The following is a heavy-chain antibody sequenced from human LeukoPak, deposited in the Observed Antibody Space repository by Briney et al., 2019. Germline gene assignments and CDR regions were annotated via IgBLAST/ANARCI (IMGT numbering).Heavy chain of an antibody. D-gene: IGHD3-10*01. CDR3: ARKYYGSGSYYKDTNFDY. CDR2: IYYSGST. J-gene: IGHJ4*02. V-gene: IGHV4-39*01. Sequence: PSQTLSLTCTVSGGSINSGSYYWGWIRQPPGKGLEWIGRIYYSGSTYYNPSLKSRVTISVDTSKNQFSLKLSSVTAADTAVYYCARKYYGSGSYYKDTNFDYWGQGTLVTVPS. CDR1: GGSINSGSYY.